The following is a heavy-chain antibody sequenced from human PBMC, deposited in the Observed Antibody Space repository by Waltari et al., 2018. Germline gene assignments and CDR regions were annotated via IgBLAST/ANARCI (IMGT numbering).Heavy chain of an antibody. V-gene: IGHV3-53*01. CDR2: LQSGGEP. Sequence: EVQLVESGGGLVQAGGSLRLSCATSGFVVTANYVSWVRQGPGKGLEWVSVLQSGGEPLYSDSVRGRFTFSRDDSKGTFYLQMTNLRVEDTAMYYCARHFRGVLGSYFDYLDYWGQGTLVTVSS. D-gene: IGHD3-10*01. J-gene: IGHJ4*02. CDR1: GFVVTANY. CDR3: ARHFRGVLGSYFDYLDY.